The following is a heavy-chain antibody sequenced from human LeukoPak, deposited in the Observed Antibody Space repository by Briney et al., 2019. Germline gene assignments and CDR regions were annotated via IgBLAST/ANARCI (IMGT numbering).Heavy chain of an antibody. V-gene: IGHV4-34*01. CDR1: GFTFSSYA. Sequence: GSLRLSCAASGFTFSSYAMSWIRQPPGKGLEWIGEINHSESTNYNPSLKSRVTISVDTSKNQFSLKLSSVTAADTAVYYCASLHYYDSSGYDDYWGQGTLVTVSS. J-gene: IGHJ4*02. D-gene: IGHD3-22*01. CDR3: ASLHYYDSSGYDDY. CDR2: INHSEST.